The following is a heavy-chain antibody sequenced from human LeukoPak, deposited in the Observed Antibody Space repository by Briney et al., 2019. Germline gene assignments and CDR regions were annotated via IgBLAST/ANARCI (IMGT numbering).Heavy chain of an antibody. D-gene: IGHD6-13*01. J-gene: IGHJ5*02. V-gene: IGHV4-34*01. CDR3: AREAVTGIAAAGIGFDP. CDR1: GGSFNGYY. Sequence: SETLSLTCAVYGGSFNGYYWSWIRQPPGKGLEWIGEINHSGSTNYNPSLKSRVTISVDTSKNQFSLKLSSVTAADTAVYYCAREAVTGIAAAGIGFDPWGQGTLVTVSS. CDR2: INHSGST.